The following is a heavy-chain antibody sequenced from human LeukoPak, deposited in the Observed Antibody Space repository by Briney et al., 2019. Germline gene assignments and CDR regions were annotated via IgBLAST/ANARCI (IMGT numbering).Heavy chain of an antibody. CDR3: ATGYSSSWYY. J-gene: IGHJ4*02. D-gene: IGHD6-13*01. V-gene: IGHV3-53*01. CDR1: VFNVSSNY. Sequence: GGSLRLSCAASVFNVSSNYMGWVRQAPGKGVEWVSVIYSGGSKYYADSVKGRFTISRDNSKNTLYLQMHSLRAEDTAVYYCATGYSSSWYYWGQGTLVTVSS. CDR2: IYSGGSK.